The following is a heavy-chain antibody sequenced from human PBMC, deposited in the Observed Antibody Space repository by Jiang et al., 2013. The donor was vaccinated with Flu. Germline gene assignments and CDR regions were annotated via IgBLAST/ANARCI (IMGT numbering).Heavy chain of an antibody. CDR2: VNPNSAAT. CDR1: GYTFTGYY. D-gene: IGHD7-27*01. J-gene: IGHJ5*02. Sequence: GAEVKKPGASVNISCKASGYTFTGYYIHWVRQAPGQGLEWMGWVNPNSAATNYAQKFQGRVAMTSDTSVTTAYMGLSSLRSDDTAVYYCARGEYFTGGPWFDPWGQGTLVTVSS. V-gene: IGHV1-2*02. CDR3: ARGEYFTGGPWFDP.